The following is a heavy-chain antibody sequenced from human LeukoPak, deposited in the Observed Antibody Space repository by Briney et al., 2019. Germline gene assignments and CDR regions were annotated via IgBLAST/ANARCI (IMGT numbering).Heavy chain of an antibody. J-gene: IGHJ4*02. Sequence: GRSLRLPCAASGFSFKTYAMHWVRQAPGKGLEWVAVVSNDAYNKYYADSVKGRFTISRDNSKNTLYLQMNSLRAEDTALYYCARDFSGASRIDYWGQGTLVTVSS. CDR3: ARDFSGASRIDY. D-gene: IGHD1-26*01. CDR1: GFSFKTYA. CDR2: VSNDAYNK. V-gene: IGHV3-30*04.